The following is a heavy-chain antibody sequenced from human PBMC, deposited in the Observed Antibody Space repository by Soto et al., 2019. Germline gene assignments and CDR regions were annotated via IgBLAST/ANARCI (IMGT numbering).Heavy chain of an antibody. J-gene: IGHJ4*02. D-gene: IGHD3-16*01. CDR3: ARHSKAGYVWGSYPTTTSGDY. CDR2: IYYSGST. V-gene: IGHV4-59*08. Sequence: PSETLSLTCTVSGGSISSYYWSWIRQPPGKGLEWIGYIYYSGSTNYNPSLKSRVTISVDTSKNQFSLKLSSVTAADTAVYYCARHSKAGYVWGSYPTTTSGDYWGQGTLVTVSS. CDR1: GGSISSYY.